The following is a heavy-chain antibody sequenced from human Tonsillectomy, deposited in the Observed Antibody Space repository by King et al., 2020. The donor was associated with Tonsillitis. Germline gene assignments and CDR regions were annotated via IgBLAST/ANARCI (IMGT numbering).Heavy chain of an antibody. V-gene: IGHV3-33*01. CDR3: AVENYDSSGYCLGSLDY. CDR1: GFTFSSYG. D-gene: IGHD3-22*01. J-gene: IGHJ4*02. Sequence: VQLVESGGGVVQPGRSLRLSCAASGFTFSSYGMHWVRQAPGKGLEWVAVIWYDGSNKYYADSVKGRFTISRDNSKNTLYLQMNNLRAEDTAVYYCAVENYDSSGYCLGSLDYWGQGTLVTVSS. CDR2: IWYDGSNK.